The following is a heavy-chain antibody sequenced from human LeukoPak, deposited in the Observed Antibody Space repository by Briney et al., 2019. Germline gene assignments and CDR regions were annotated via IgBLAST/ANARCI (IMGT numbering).Heavy chain of an antibody. CDR1: GGSFSGYY. CDR3: ARVGYNTGNY. V-gene: IGHV4-34*01. Sequence: PSETLSLTCAVYGGSFSGYYWSWIRQPPGKGLEWIGEINHSGSTNYNPSLKSRVTMSVDTSKNQFSLKLSSVTAADTAVYYCARVGYNTGNYWGQGTLVTVSS. J-gene: IGHJ4*02. CDR2: INHSGST. D-gene: IGHD1-14*01.